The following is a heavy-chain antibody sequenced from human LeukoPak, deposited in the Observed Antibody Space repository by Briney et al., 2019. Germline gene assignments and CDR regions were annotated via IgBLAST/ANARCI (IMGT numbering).Heavy chain of an antibody. CDR1: GYRFTTSW. CDR2: IHPADSDT. Sequence: PGESLKISCKGSGYRFTTSWIGWVRQMPGKGLAWMGIIHPADSDTRYSPSFQGQVTISADKSISTAYLQWSGLTASDAAMYYWGRLRGSFDYWGQGTLVTVSS. CDR3: GRLRGSFDY. J-gene: IGHJ4*02. D-gene: IGHD3-16*01. V-gene: IGHV5-51*01.